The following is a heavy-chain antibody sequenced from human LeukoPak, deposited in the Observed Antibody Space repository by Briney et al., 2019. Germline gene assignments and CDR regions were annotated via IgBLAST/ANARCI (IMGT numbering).Heavy chain of an antibody. CDR2: ISAYNGNT. D-gene: IGHD5-24*01. Sequence: GASVKVSCKASGGTFSNYAISWVRQAPGQGLEWMGWISAYNGNTNYAQKLQGRVTMTTDTSTSTAYMELRSLRSDDTAVYYCARDQGGYKRPEDAFDIWGQGTMVTVSS. CDR1: GGTFSNYA. CDR3: ARDQGGYKRPEDAFDI. V-gene: IGHV1-18*01. J-gene: IGHJ3*02.